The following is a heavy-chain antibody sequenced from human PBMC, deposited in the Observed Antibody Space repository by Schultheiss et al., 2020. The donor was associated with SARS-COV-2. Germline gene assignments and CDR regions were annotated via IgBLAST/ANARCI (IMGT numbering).Heavy chain of an antibody. CDR3: ARAPGGEGNWFDP. CDR1: GGIFSSYA. V-gene: IGHV1-69*10. J-gene: IGHJ5*02. CDR2: IIPIIGIA. D-gene: IGHD3-16*01. Sequence: SVKVSCKSSGGIFSSYAISWVRQAPGQGLEWMGGIIPIIGIANYAQKFQGRVTITADKSTTTAYMELSSLRSEDTAVYYCARAPGGEGNWFDPWGQGTLVTVSS.